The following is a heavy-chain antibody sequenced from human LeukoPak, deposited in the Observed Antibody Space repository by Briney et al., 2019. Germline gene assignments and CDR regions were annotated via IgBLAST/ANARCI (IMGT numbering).Heavy chain of an antibody. V-gene: IGHV1-18*01. D-gene: IGHD3-3*01. CDR2: ISAYNGNT. CDR3: ARDPNLGDFWSGHNWFDP. Sequence: ASVKVSCKASGYTFTSYGISWVRQAPGQGVEWMGWISAYNGNTNYAQKLQGRVTMTTDTSTSTAYMELRSLRSDDTAVYYCARDPNLGDFWSGHNWFDPWGQGTLVTVSS. J-gene: IGHJ5*02. CDR1: GYTFTSYG.